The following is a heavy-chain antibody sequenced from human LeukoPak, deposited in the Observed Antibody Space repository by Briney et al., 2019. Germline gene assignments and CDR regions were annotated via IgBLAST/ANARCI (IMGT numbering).Heavy chain of an antibody. CDR3: AREGMDFDY. J-gene: IGHJ4*02. Sequence: GGSLRLSFAASGFTFSSYSMNWVRQAPGKGLEWVSSISSSSSYIYYADSVKGRITISRDNAKNSLYLQMNSLRAEDTAVYYCAREGMDFDYWGQGTPVTVSS. V-gene: IGHV3-21*01. CDR1: GFTFSSYS. CDR2: ISSSSSYI. D-gene: IGHD2-2*03.